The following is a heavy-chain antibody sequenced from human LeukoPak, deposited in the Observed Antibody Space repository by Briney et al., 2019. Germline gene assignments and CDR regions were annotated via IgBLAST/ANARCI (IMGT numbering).Heavy chain of an antibody. J-gene: IGHJ3*02. V-gene: IGHV4-59*01. CDR1: GGSISSYY. Sequence: SETLSLTCTVSGGSISSYYWSWIRQPPEKGLEWIGYIYYSGSTNYNPSLKSRVTISVDTSKNQFSLKLSSVTAADTAVYYCARSMVRGCFDAFDIWGQGTMVTVSS. CDR2: IYYSGST. D-gene: IGHD3-10*01. CDR3: ARSMVRGCFDAFDI.